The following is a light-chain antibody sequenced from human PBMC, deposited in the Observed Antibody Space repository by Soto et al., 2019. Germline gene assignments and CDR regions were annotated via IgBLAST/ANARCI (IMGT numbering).Light chain of an antibody. J-gene: IGKJ4*01. CDR3: QQYGSSPLT. V-gene: IGKV3-20*01. Sequence: EIVLTQSPGTLSLSPGERATLSCRASQSVSISYLAWYQQKPGQAPRLLIYAASSRATGIPDRFSGGGSGTDFTRTISRLEPEDFAVYYCQQYGSSPLTFGGGTKVEIK. CDR1: QSVSISY. CDR2: AAS.